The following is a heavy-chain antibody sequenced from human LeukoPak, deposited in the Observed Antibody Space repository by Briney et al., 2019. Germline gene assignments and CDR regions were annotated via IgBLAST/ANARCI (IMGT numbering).Heavy chain of an antibody. V-gene: IGHV4-38-2*01. CDR3: ARTTPDILTGYYRYNWFDP. Sequence: SETLSLTCAVSGYSISSGYYWGWIRQPPGKGLEWIGSIYHSGSTYYNPSLKSRVTISVDTSKNQFSLKLSSVTAADTAVYYCARTTPDILTGYYRYNWFDPWGQGTLVTVSS. J-gene: IGHJ5*02. CDR1: GYSISSGYY. D-gene: IGHD3-9*01. CDR2: IYHSGST.